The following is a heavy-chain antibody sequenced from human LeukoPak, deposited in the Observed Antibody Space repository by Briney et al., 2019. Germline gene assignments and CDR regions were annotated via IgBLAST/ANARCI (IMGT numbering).Heavy chain of an antibody. CDR3: TRQGHYYDSSGYYYVDY. Sequence: GGSLRLSCAASGFTFSGSAMHWVRKASGKGLEWVGRIRSKANSYATAYAASVKGRFTISRDDSKNTAYLQMNSLKTEDTAVYYCTRQGHYYDSSGYYYVDYWGQGTLVTVSS. V-gene: IGHV3-73*01. CDR2: IRSKANSYAT. D-gene: IGHD3-22*01. J-gene: IGHJ4*02. CDR1: GFTFSGSA.